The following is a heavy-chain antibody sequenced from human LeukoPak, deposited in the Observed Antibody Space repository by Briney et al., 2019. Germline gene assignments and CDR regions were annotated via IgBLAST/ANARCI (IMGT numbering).Heavy chain of an antibody. CDR2: MNPNSGNT. CDR1: GYTFTSYD. Sequence: GASVKVSCKASGYTFTSYDINWVRQATGQGLEWMGWMNPNSGNTGYAQKFQGRVTITRNTSISTAYMELSSLRSEDTAVYYCAREYSSSWTDLDYWGQGTLVTVSS. CDR3: AREYSSSWTDLDY. J-gene: IGHJ4*02. V-gene: IGHV1-8*03. D-gene: IGHD6-13*01.